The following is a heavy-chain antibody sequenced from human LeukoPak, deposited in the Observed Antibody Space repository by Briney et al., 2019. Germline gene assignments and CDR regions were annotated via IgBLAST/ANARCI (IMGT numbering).Heavy chain of an antibody. CDR3: ARANLVRGVIITQRDGAFDI. D-gene: IGHD3-10*01. Sequence: GASVKVSCKASGYTFTSYGISWVRQAPGQGLEWMGWISGYNGNTNYVQKLKGRVTMTTDTSTSTAYMELRSLRSDDTAVYYCARANLVRGVIITQRDGAFDIWGQGTMVTVSS. J-gene: IGHJ3*02. CDR2: ISGYNGNT. CDR1: GYTFTSYG. V-gene: IGHV1-18*01.